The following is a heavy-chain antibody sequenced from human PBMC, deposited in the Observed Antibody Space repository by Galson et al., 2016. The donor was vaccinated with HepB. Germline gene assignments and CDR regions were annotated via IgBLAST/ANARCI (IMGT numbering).Heavy chain of an antibody. Sequence: LRLSCAASGFTFRIYWMSWVRQAPRKGLEWVANIKEDGSARYYVDSVKGRFTISRDIAKNSVYLEMSSLRAEDTAVYYCARGYYGLDLWGRGTLVTVSS. CDR3: ARGYYGLDL. J-gene: IGHJ2*01. CDR2: IKEDGSAR. CDR1: GFTFRIYW. V-gene: IGHV3-7*01. D-gene: IGHD3-3*01.